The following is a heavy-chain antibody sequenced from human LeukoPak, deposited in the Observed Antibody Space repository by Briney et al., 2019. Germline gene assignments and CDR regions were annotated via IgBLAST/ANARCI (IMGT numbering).Heavy chain of an antibody. Sequence: ASVKVSCKASGYTFTGYYMHWVRQAPGQGLEWMGWINPNSGGTNYAQKFQGRVTTTRDTSISTAYMEVSRLRSDDTAVYYCARDLSLGAVQRLFGYDYWGQGTLVTVSS. J-gene: IGHJ4*02. V-gene: IGHV1-2*02. CDR2: INPNSGGT. D-gene: IGHD1-1*01. CDR1: GYTFTGYY. CDR3: ARDLSLGAVQRLFGYDY.